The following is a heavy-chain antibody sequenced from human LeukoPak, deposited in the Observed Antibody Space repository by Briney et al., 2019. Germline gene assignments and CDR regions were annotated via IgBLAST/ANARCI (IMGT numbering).Heavy chain of an antibody. Sequence: GPVKVSCKASGCTFTSYGISWVRPAPGQGLEWMGWISAYNGNTNYAQKLQGRVTITADKSTSTAYMELSSLRSEDTAVYYCAEKDEYFQHWGQGTLVTVSS. CDR1: GCTFTSYG. J-gene: IGHJ1*01. V-gene: IGHV1-18*01. CDR2: ISAYNGNT. CDR3: AEKDEYFQH.